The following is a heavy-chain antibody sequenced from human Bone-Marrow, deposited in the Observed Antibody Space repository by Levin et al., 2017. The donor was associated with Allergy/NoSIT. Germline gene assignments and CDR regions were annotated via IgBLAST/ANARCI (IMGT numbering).Heavy chain of an antibody. CDR2: IKQDGSEQ. V-gene: IGHV3-7*01. CDR1: GFTFSSFW. CDR3: AKTSRSSTDTDY. D-gene: IGHD6-6*01. J-gene: IGHJ4*02. Sequence: SCAASGFTFSSFWMSWVRQAPGKGLEWVANIKQDGSEQYYLDSVKGRFTISRDNAENSLYLQMNSLRVEDTAVYYCAKTSRSSTDTDYWGQGTLVTVSS.